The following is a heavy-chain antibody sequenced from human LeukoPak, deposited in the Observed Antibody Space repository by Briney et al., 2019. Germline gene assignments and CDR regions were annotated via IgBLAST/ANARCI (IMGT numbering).Heavy chain of an antibody. Sequence: GGSLRLSCAASGFTFSSYWMSWVRQAPGKGLEWVANIKQDGSEKYYVDSVKGRFTISRDNAKNSLYLQMNSLRAEDTAVYYCARVSAAMRDRYFDYWGQGTLVSVSS. CDR3: ARVSAAMRDRYFDY. D-gene: IGHD5-18*01. CDR1: GFTFSSYW. CDR2: IKQDGSEK. J-gene: IGHJ4*02. V-gene: IGHV3-7*01.